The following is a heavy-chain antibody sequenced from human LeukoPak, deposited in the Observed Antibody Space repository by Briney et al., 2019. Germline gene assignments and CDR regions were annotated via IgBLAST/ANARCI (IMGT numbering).Heavy chain of an antibody. CDR3: AKAPPKEHDFWSGYYNYMDV. J-gene: IGHJ6*03. CDR1: GGSISSYY. D-gene: IGHD3-3*01. V-gene: IGHV4-4*07. Sequence: SETLSLTCTVSGGSISSYYWSWIRQPAGKGLEWIGRIYTSGSTNYNPSLKSRVTMSVDTSKNQFSLNLSSVTAADTAVYYCAKAPPKEHDFWSGYYNYMDVWGKGTTVTVSS. CDR2: IYTSGST.